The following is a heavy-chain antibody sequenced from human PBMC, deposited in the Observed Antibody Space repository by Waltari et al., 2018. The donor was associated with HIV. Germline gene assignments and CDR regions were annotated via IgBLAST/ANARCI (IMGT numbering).Heavy chain of an antibody. CDR3: ARHQARMDA. CDR2: VDYSGGT. V-gene: IGHV4-34*02. J-gene: IGHJ6*02. CDR1: GGSLSGYK. Sequence: QVQLQQWGAGLLKPSETLSLTCGVYGGSLSGYKWSWIRQSPAKGLEWIGEVDYSGGTDYNPSLGSRVTIALSTSKNQVFLRLSSVIAADTAVYYCARHQARMDAWGQGTTVTVSS.